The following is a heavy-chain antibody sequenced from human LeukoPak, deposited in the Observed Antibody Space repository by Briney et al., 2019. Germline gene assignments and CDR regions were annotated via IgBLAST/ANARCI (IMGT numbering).Heavy chain of an antibody. CDR1: GGSISSGDYY. J-gene: IGHJ3*02. Sequence: SETLSLTCTVSGGSISSGDYYWSWIRQPPGKGLEWIGYIYYSGSTYYNPSLKSRVTISVDTSKNQFSLKLSSMTAADTAVYYCARDTAVAEGAFDIWGQGTMVTVSS. D-gene: IGHD6-19*01. V-gene: IGHV4-30-4*08. CDR2: IYYSGST. CDR3: ARDTAVAEGAFDI.